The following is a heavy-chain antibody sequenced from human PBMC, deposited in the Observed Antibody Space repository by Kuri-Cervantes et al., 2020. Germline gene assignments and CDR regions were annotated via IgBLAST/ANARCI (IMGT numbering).Heavy chain of an antibody. CDR3: ARGQMVRGVIRFHSWFDP. CDR1: GFTFSSYA. D-gene: IGHD3-10*01. V-gene: IGHV3-30*03. CDR2: ISYDGSNK. J-gene: IGHJ5*02. Sequence: GGSLRLSCAASGFTFSSYAMSWVRQAPGKGLEWVAVISYDGSNKYYADSVKGRFTISRDNSKNTLYLQMNSLRAEDTAVYYCARGQMVRGVIRFHSWFDPWGHGNPV.